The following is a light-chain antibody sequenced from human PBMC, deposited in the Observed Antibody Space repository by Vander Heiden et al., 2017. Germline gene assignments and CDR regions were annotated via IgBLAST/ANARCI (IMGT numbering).Light chain of an antibody. CDR1: QSISSY. CDR2: AAS. V-gene: IGKV1-39*01. Sequence: DIQLTQSPSSLSASVGDRVNITCRASQSISSYLNWYQQKPGKAPKRLIYAASSLQSGVPSRFSGSGSGTDFTLTISSLQPEDVATYYCQQSYSTPITCGQGTRLEIK. CDR3: QQSYSTPIT. J-gene: IGKJ5*01.